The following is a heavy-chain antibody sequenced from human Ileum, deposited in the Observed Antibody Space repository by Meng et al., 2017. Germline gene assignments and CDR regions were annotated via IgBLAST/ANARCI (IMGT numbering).Heavy chain of an antibody. CDR3: SGRTALVEMATIYERYYFDY. Sequence: SVKVSCKASGGTFSSYAISWVRQAPGQGLEWLGGIIPIFGTANYAQKFQGRVTITTDESTSTAYMELSSLRSEETAVYYCSGRTALVEMATIYERYYFDYWGQGTLVTVSS. CDR1: GGTFSSYA. J-gene: IGHJ4*02. V-gene: IGHV1-69*05. CDR2: IIPIFGTA. D-gene: IGHD5-24*01.